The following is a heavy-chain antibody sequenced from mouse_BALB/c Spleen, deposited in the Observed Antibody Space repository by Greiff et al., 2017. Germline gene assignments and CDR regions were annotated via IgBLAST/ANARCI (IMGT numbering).Heavy chain of an antibody. D-gene: IGHD1-1*01. CDR3: ARSPTGAMDD. CDR1: GFNIKDTY. J-gene: IGHJ4*01. V-gene: IGHV14-3*02. Sequence: VQLQQSGAELVKPGASVKLSCTASGFNIKDTYMHWVKQRPEQGLEWIGRIDPANGNTKYDPKFPGKATITADTSSNTAYLQLSSLTSEDTAVYYCARSPTGAMDDWGQGTSVTVSS. CDR2: IDPANGNT.